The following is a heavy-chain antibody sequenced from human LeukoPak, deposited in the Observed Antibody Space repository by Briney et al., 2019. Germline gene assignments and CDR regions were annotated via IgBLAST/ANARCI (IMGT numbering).Heavy chain of an antibody. V-gene: IGHV4-59*01. CDR1: SASITSYF. Sequence: PSETLSLTCTVSSASITSYFWSWLRQPPGKGLEYIGHIYYTGTTDYNPSLKSRVTMSIDTSKNQFSLRLISVTASDTAVYFCAGAPNRHFFDYGGQGTLVAVSS. CDR3: AGAPNRHFFDY. J-gene: IGHJ4*02. CDR2: IYYTGTT. D-gene: IGHD2/OR15-2a*01.